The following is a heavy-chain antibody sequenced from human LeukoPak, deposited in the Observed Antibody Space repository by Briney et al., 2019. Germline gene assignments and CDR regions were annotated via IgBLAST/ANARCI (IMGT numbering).Heavy chain of an antibody. J-gene: IGHJ6*02. CDR1: GYTFTGYY. D-gene: IGHD5-24*01. CDR2: INPNSGGT. Sequence: GASVKVSCKASGYTFTGYYMHWVRQAPGQGLEWMGWINPNSGGTNYAQKFQGRVTMTRDTSISTAYMELSRLRSDDTAVYYCARDRNRGDGYNLHYYYYGMDVWGQGTTVTVSS. CDR3: ARDRNRGDGYNLHYYYYGMDV. V-gene: IGHV1-2*02.